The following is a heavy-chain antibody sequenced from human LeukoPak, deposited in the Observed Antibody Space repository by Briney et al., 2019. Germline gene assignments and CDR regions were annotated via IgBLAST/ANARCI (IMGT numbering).Heavy chain of an antibody. CDR3: ARVLWFGEKTLDY. CDR1: GYSISSGYY. D-gene: IGHD3-10*01. Sequence: PSETLSLTCTVSGYSISSGYYWGWIRQPPGKGLEWIGSIYHSGSTYYNPSLKSRVTISVDTSKNQFSLKLSSVTAADTAVYYCARVLWFGEKTLDYWGQGTLVIVSS. J-gene: IGHJ4*02. V-gene: IGHV4-38-2*02. CDR2: IYHSGST.